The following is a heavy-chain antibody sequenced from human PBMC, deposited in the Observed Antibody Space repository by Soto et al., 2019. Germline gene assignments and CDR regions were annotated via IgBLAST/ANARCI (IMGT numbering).Heavy chain of an antibody. V-gene: IGHV3-23*01. CDR1: GFTFSSYA. CDR3: AKDPPDTSSGDYNHY. D-gene: IGHD4-17*01. J-gene: IGHJ4*02. CDR2: ITASGVNT. Sequence: EVQLLESGGGLVQPGGSLRLSCAASGFTFSSYAMSWVRQAPGKGLEWVSLITASGVNTYYADSVKGRFTISRDNSKNTLYLQMNSLRADDTAIYYCAKDPPDTSSGDYNHYWGQGTLVTVSS.